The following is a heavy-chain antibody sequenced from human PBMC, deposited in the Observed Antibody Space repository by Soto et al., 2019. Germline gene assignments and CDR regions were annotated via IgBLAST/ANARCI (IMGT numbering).Heavy chain of an antibody. Sequence: KPSETLSLTCTVSGGSISSYYWSWIRQPPGKGLEWIGYIYYSGSTNYNPSLKSRVTISVDTSKNQFSLKLSSVTAADTAVYYCARDASSGWYGHYYYGMDVWGQGTTVTVSS. CDR3: ARDASSGWYGHYYYGMDV. CDR1: GGSISSYY. CDR2: IYYSGST. V-gene: IGHV4-59*01. J-gene: IGHJ6*02. D-gene: IGHD6-19*01.